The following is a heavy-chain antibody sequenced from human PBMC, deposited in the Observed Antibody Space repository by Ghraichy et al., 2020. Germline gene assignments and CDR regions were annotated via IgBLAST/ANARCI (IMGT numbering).Heavy chain of an antibody. CDR1: GFSFTTYG. V-gene: IGHV3-33*06. Sequence: GGSLRLSCATSGFSFTTYGLHWVRQAPGKGLEWVAVVFYDGTSKYYVESVRGRFTISRDISNNTLYLQMNSLRAENTGIYYCAKSRDGYNHGLDYWGQGTLVTVSS. J-gene: IGHJ4*02. CDR2: VFYDGTSK. D-gene: IGHD5-24*01. CDR3: AKSRDGYNHGLDY.